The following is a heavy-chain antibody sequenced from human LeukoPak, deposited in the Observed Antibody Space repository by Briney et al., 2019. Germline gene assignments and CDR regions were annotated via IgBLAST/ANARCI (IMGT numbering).Heavy chain of an antibody. CDR1: GGTFSNYA. V-gene: IGHV1-69*13. CDR2: IIPIFGTG. CDR3: ARGPGLLCSGGGCYRGGSFDY. Sequence: ASVKVSCKASGGTFSNYAISWVRQAPGQGLEWMGGIIPIFGTGKHAQKFQGRVTITADESTSTAYMELSSLRSEDTAVYYCARGPGLLCSGGGCYRGGSFDYWGQGTLVTVSS. D-gene: IGHD2-15*01. J-gene: IGHJ4*02.